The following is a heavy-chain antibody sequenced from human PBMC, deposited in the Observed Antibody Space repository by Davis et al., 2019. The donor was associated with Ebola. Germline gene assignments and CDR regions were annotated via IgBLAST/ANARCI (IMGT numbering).Heavy chain of an antibody. CDR1: GFSLSNARMG. J-gene: IGHJ4*02. CDR3: ARTRVAGNFDY. CDR2: IDWDDDK. Sequence: SGPTLVKPTETLTLTCTVSGFSLSNARMGVSWIRQPPGKALEWLARIDWDDDKYYSTSLKTRLTISKDTSKNQVVLTMTNMDPVDTATYYCARTRVAGNFDYWGQGTLVTVSS. D-gene: IGHD6-19*01. V-gene: IGHV2-70*11.